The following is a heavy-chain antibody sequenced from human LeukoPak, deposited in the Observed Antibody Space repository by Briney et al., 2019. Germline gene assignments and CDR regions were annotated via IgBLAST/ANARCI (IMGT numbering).Heavy chain of an antibody. CDR1: GGSISSYY. CDR3: ARTGTTSDIDY. Sequence: SETLSLTCTVSGGSISSYYRSWIRQPPGKGLEWIGYIYYSGSTNYNPSLKSRVTISVDTSKNQFSLKLSSVTAADTAVYYCARTGTTSDIDYWGQGTLVTVSS. CDR2: IYYSGST. J-gene: IGHJ4*02. V-gene: IGHV4-59*01. D-gene: IGHD1-1*01.